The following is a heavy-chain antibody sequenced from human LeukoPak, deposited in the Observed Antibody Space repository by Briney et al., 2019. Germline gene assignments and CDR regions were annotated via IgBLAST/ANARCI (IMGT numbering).Heavy chain of an antibody. J-gene: IGHJ4*02. CDR2: IYSDGRNA. CDR3: ARAEPGLFDY. Sequence: EWVSVIYSDGRNAYYAASVEGRFTISRDNSKNTLYLQMNSLRAEDTAVYYCARAEPGLFDYWGLGTLVTVSS. V-gene: IGHV3-33*01.